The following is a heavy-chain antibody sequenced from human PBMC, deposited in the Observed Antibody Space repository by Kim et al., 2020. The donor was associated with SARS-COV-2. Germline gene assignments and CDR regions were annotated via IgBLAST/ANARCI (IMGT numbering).Heavy chain of an antibody. J-gene: IGHJ6*02. CDR3: ARDREMGPTTDWEEFYYYGMDV. CDR1: GYPFTVHY. Sequence: ASVKVSCKTSGYPFTVHYLHWVRQAPGQGLEWMGWIKPHSGATNYAQKFQARVTITRDTSTSTAYMELRRLTSDDTAVYYCARDREMGPTTDWEEFYYYGMDVWGQGTTVTVSS. V-gene: IGHV1-2*02. CDR2: IKPHSGAT. D-gene: IGHD1-26*01.